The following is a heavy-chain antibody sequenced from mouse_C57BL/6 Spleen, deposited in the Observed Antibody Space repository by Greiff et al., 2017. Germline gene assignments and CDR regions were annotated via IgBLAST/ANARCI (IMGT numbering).Heavy chain of an antibody. Sequence: VQLKQSGTVLARPGASVKMSCKTSGYTFTSYSMHWVKQRPGQGLEWIGAFYPGNGGTSYNQKFKGKATLTADKSSSTAYMELRSLTSEDSAVYFSRRSLLPVPWGQGTSVTVSA. V-gene: IGHV1-5*01. J-gene: IGHJ4*01. CDR2: FYPGNGGT. D-gene: IGHD2-3*01. CDR1: GYTFTSYS. CDR3: RRSLLPVP.